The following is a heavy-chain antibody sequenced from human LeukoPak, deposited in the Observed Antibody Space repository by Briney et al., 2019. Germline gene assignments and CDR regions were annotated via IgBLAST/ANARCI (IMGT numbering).Heavy chain of an antibody. Sequence: SVKVSCKASGGTFSSYAISWVRQAPGQGLEWMGGIIPIFGTANYAQKFQGRVTITTDESTSTAYMELSSLRSEDTAVYYCARNYMAVTHGPYHYYMDVWGKGTTVTVSS. V-gene: IGHV1-69*05. CDR1: GGTFSSYA. CDR3: ARNYMAVTHGPYHYYMDV. CDR2: IIPIFGTA. J-gene: IGHJ6*03. D-gene: IGHD4/OR15-4a*01.